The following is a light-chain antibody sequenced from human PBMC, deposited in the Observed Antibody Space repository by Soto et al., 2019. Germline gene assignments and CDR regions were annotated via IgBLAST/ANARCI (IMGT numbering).Light chain of an antibody. J-gene: IGKJ2*01. CDR2: DAS. CDR1: QSVSSY. V-gene: IGKV3-11*01. CDR3: PQRSNWPYT. Sequence: EIVLTQSPATLSLSPGEIATLSCRASQSVSSYLAWYQQKPGQAPRLLIYDASNRATGIPARFSGSGSGTDFTLTIISLEPEDLAVYYCPQRSNWPYTFGQGTKLEIK.